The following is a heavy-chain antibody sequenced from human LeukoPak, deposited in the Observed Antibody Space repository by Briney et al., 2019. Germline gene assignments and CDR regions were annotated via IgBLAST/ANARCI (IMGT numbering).Heavy chain of an antibody. J-gene: IGHJ4*02. V-gene: IGHV1-2*02. CDR3: AGASGWRVLDY. CDR2: INPKTGVT. CDR1: GYTFTDYY. D-gene: IGHD6-19*01. Sequence: ASVKVSCKASGYTFTDYYIHWVRQARGQGLEWMGWINPKTGVTNFAQHFQGRVTMTSDTSITTAYMELKRLRSDDPAVYFCAGASGWRVLDYWGQGTLVTVSS.